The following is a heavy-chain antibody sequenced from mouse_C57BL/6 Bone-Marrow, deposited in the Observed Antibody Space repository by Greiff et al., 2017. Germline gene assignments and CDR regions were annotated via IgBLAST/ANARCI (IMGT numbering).Heavy chain of an antibody. J-gene: IGHJ1*03. CDR1: GYAFSSYW. V-gene: IGHV1-80*01. D-gene: IGHD1-1*01. Sequence: VQRVESGAELVKPGASVKISCKASGYAFSSYWMNWVKQRPGKGLEWIGQIYPGDGDTNYNGKFKGKATLTAAKSSSTAYMQLSSLTSEDSAVYFCARPPIITTVVSIDWYFDVWGTGTTVTGSS. CDR3: ARPPIITTVVSIDWYFDV. CDR2: IYPGDGDT.